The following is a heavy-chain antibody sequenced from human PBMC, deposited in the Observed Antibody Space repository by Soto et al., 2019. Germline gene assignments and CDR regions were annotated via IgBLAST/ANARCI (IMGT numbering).Heavy chain of an antibody. CDR2: IIPIFGTA. CDR1: GGTFSRHA. CDR3: ARGWGHDSNDYYYAY. D-gene: IGHD3-22*01. Sequence: QVQLVQSGAEVRKPGSSVKVSCKASGGTFSRHAISWVRQAPGQGLEWMGGIIPIFGTANHAQKFQGRVTIIADESTSTVYMELSSLRSEDTAMYYCARGWGHDSNDYYYAYWGQGTLVIVSS. V-gene: IGHV1-69*01. J-gene: IGHJ4*02.